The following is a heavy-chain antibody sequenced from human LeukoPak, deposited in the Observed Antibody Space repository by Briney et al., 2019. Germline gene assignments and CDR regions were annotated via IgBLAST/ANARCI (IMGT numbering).Heavy chain of an antibody. CDR3: AKDHLGRYCSSTSCQRNYFDY. D-gene: IGHD2-2*01. CDR2: ISGSGGST. Sequence: GGSLRLSCAASGFTFSSYAMSWVRQAPGKGLEWVSAISGSGGSTYYADSVKGRFTISRDNSKNTLYLQMNSLRAEDTAVYYCAKDHLGRYCSSTSCQRNYFDYWGQGTLVTVSS. V-gene: IGHV3-23*01. J-gene: IGHJ4*02. CDR1: GFTFSSYA.